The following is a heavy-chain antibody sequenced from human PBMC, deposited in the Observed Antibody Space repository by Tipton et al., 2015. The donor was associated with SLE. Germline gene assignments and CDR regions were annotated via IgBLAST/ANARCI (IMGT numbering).Heavy chain of an antibody. J-gene: IGHJ4*02. V-gene: IGHV3-30*04. Sequence: SLRLSCAASGFTFSSYTMHWVRQAPGKGLEWVAVVSYDGSNKYYADSVKGRFTISRDSSKNTLSLQMSVVRAEDTAVSYCAREGNWAEEVAYWGQRTLVTVSS. CDR2: VSYDGSNK. D-gene: IGHD7-27*01. CDR1: GFTFSSYT. CDR3: AREGNWAEEVAY.